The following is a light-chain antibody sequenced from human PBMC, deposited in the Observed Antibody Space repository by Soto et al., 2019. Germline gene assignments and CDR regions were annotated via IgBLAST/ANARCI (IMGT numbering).Light chain of an antibody. CDR2: SNN. V-gene: IGLV1-47*02. J-gene: IGLJ2*01. CDR3: ASWDDRLGAVI. Sequence: QSVLTQPPSASGTPGQRVFISCSGSSSNIGGTNYAYWYQQPPGAAPKLLMHSNNRRPSGVPERISGSKSGTSASLAISGLRSEDEAVYYCASWDDRLGAVIFGGGTKVTVL. CDR1: SSNIGGTNY.